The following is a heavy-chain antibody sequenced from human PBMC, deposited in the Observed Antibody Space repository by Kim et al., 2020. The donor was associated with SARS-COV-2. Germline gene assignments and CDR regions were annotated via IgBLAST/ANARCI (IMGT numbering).Heavy chain of an antibody. CDR3: ARGGMDV. V-gene: IGHV4-34*01. CDR1: GGSFSAYY. CDR2: INHSGST. J-gene: IGHJ6*02. Sequence: SETLSLTCVVYGGSFSAYYWSWIRQPPGKGLEWIGEINHSGSTNYNPSLKSRVTISVDTSKNKFSLKLKSVTAADTAVYYCARGGMDVWGQGTTVTVSS.